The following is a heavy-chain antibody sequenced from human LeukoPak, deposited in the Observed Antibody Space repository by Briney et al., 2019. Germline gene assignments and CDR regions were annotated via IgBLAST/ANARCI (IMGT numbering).Heavy chain of an antibody. J-gene: IGHJ4*02. CDR1: GDSISSYY. D-gene: IGHD4-23*01. CDR2: IYTSGST. V-gene: IGHV4-4*07. Sequence: PSETLSLTCSVSGDSISSYYLSWIRQPAGKGLEWLGGIYTSGSTNYNPSLESRVTMSIDTSKTEFSLKLTSVTAADTAVYLCARGIYGDYGGGYWGQGTLVTVSS. CDR3: ARGIYGDYGGGY.